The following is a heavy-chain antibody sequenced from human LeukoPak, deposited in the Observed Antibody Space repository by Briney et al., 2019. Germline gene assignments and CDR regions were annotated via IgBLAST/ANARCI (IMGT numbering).Heavy chain of an antibody. V-gene: IGHV4-34*01. CDR1: GGSIRSYY. J-gene: IGHJ5*02. CDR3: ASRPGIAAAGTGWFDP. D-gene: IGHD6-13*01. Sequence: SETLSLTCTVSGGSIRSYYWSWIRQPPGKGLEWIGEINHSGSTNYNPSLKSRVTISVDTSKNQFSLKLSSVTAADTAVYYCASRPGIAAAGTGWFDPWGQGTLVTVSS. CDR2: INHSGST.